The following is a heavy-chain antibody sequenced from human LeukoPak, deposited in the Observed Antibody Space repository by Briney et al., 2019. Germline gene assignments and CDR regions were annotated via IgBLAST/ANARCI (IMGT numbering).Heavy chain of an antibody. V-gene: IGHV3-72*01. CDR2: SRNKAMSYTT. Sequence: GRSLRLSCAVSGLTFSDHYMDWVRHAQGKGLEWVGRSRNKAMSYTTQYAASVKGRFASSRDDSKNSLYVEMHSLKTEDTAVYYCARVSAAAGYTLDYWGQGTLVTVSS. D-gene: IGHD6-13*01. CDR1: GLTFSDHY. CDR3: ARVSAAAGYTLDY. J-gene: IGHJ4*02.